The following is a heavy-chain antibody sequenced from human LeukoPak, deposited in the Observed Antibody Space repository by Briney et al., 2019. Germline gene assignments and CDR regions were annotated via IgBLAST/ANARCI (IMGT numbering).Heavy chain of an antibody. CDR1: GYSFTSYW. CDR3: ARAGKYSGSLLYDY. V-gene: IGHV5-51*01. J-gene: IGHJ4*02. Sequence: PWEALKTSRRGSGYSFTSYWIAWGRQTPGKGLEWMGSINPGDSGTRYSPFFQGPVPLPAGKSISTAYLQWSRPKGSGPASYYRARAGKYSGSLLYDYWGQGTLVTVSS. D-gene: IGHD1-26*01. CDR2: INPGDSGT.